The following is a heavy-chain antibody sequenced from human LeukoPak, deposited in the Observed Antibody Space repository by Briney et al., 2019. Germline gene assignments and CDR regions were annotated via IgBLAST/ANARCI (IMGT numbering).Heavy chain of an antibody. J-gene: IGHJ4*02. Sequence: GASVKVSCKASGYTFTSYGISWVRQAPGKGLEWMGGFDPEDGETIYAQKFQGRVTMTEDTSTDTAYMELSSLRSEDTAVYYCATVGIAAHEYYFDYWGQGTLVTVSS. CDR2: FDPEDGET. CDR3: ATVGIAAHEYYFDY. CDR1: GYTFTSYG. D-gene: IGHD6-13*01. V-gene: IGHV1-24*01.